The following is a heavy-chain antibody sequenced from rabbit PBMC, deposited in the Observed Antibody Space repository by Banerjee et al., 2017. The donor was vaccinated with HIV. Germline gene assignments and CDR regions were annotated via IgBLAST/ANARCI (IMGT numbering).Heavy chain of an antibody. Sequence: QSLEESGGGLVKPGASLTLTCTASGFSFSGGYYMCWVRQAPGKGLEWIACIKANSIGTTYYANWAKGRFTISKTSSTTVTLQMTSLTAADMATYFCARRAYDDGGVQYFNLWGPGTLVTVS. CDR2: IKANSIGTT. D-gene: IGHD2-1*01. J-gene: IGHJ4*01. CDR1: GFSFSGGYY. V-gene: IGHV1S40*01. CDR3: ARRAYDDGGVQYFNL.